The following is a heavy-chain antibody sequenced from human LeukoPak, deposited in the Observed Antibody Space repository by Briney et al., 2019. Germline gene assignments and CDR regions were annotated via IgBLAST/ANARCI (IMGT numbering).Heavy chain of an antibody. CDR1: GYTFTNYY. CDR2: INPSGGST. J-gene: IGHJ3*02. V-gene: IGHV1-46*01. CDR3: ANQEWLRFNLNAFDI. D-gene: IGHD5-12*01. Sequence: ASVKVSCKASGYTFTNYYIHWVRQAPGQGLEWMGIINPSGGSTNYAQKFQGRVTMTRDMSTRTVYMELSSLRFEDTAVYYCANQEWLRFNLNAFDIWGQGTMVTVSS.